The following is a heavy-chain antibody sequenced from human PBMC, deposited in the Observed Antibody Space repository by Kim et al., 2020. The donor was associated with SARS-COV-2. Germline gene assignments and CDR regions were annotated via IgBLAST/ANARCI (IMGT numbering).Heavy chain of an antibody. Sequence: GGSLRLSCAASGFTFPNFWMTWVRRPPGKGLEWVANINQYGSDKYYSDSVSGRFTISRDNAKNSLYLQMNSLGAEDTALYYCATSGRSTYPRLGYWSQGT. CDR3: ATSGRSTYPRLGY. D-gene: IGHD1-1*01. V-gene: IGHV3-7*03. J-gene: IGHJ4*02. CDR1: GFTFPNFW. CDR2: INQYGSDK.